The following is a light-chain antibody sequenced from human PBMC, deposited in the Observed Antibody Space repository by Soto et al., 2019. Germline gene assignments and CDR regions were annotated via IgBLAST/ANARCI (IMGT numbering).Light chain of an antibody. CDR3: QTWGTGIHV. Sequence: QPVLTQSPSASASLGASVKLTCTLSSGHSSNAIAWHQQQPEKGPRYLMKLNSDGRYSKGDGIPDRFSGSSSGDERYLTISSLQSEDEADYYCQTWGTGIHVFGTGTKVTVL. J-gene: IGLJ1*01. V-gene: IGLV4-69*02. CDR1: SGHSSNA. CDR2: LNSDGRY.